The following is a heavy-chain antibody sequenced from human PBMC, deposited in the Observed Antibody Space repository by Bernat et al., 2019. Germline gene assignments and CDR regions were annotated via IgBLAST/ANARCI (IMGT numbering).Heavy chain of an antibody. J-gene: IGHJ4*02. D-gene: IGHD6-13*01. CDR2: ISSSSSTI. CDR3: ARAYSSSWYDY. V-gene: IGHV3-48*01. Sequence: EVQLVESGGGLVQPGGSLRLSCAASGFTFSTYSMNWVRQAPGRGLEWVSYISSSSSTIYYADSVKGRFTISRDNAKNSVYLQMNSLRAEDTAVYYSARAYSSSWYDYWGQGTLVTVSS. CDR1: GFTFSTYS.